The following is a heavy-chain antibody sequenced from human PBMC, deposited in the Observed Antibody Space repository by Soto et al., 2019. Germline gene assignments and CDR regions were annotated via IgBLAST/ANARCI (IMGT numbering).Heavy chain of an antibody. J-gene: IGHJ4*02. CDR3: AKDGRGEMATSNFVD. Sequence: EVQLLESGGGLVQPGGSLRLSCAASGFTFSSDAMSWVRQAPGKGLEWVSAISGSGGSTYYADSVKGRFTISRDNSKNTLYLQMNSLRAEDTAVYYCAKDGRGEMATSNFVDWGQGTLVTVSS. CDR2: ISGSGGST. V-gene: IGHV3-23*01. CDR1: GFTFSSDA. D-gene: IGHD3-10*01.